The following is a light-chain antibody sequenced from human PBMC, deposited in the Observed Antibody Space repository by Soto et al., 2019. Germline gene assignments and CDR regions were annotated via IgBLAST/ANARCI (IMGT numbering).Light chain of an antibody. Sequence: SYELTQPPSVSVPPGQTARITCSGDALPRQFAHWYQQKPGQAPVMVIYKDTQRPSGIPERFSASSSGTTLTLTISGVQAEDGADYYCQSADGSGSYVFGPGTKLTVL. J-gene: IGLJ1*01. CDR1: ALPRQF. V-gene: IGLV3-25*03. CDR2: KDT. CDR3: QSADGSGSYV.